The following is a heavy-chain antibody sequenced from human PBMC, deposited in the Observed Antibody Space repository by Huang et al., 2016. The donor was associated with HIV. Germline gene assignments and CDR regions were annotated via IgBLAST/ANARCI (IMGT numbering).Heavy chain of an antibody. CDR2: VSNDGNEK. J-gene: IGHJ6*03. V-gene: IGHV3-30*03. CDR3: LPAGHVSHYYYMDV. CDR1: GFSFTSYD. Sequence: QGQLVESGGGVVQPGRSLRLSCAASGFSFTSYDMQWVRQVPGKGLDWVSFVSNDGNEKYYAYSVKGRFTISRDNFKNTLYLQMNSLRTGDTAVYFCLPAGHVSHYYYMDVWGKGTTVSVSS.